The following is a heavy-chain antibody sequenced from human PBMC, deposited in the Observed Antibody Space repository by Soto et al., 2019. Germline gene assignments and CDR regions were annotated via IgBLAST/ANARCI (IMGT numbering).Heavy chain of an antibody. CDR1: GFSLTTPGMR. D-gene: IGHD3-10*01. J-gene: IGHJ6*02. Sequence: SGPTLVNPRQTLTLTCTFSGFSLTTPGMRVSWIRQPPGKALEWLAVIDWDDDKYYSTSLKTRLSISMDTSKNQVVLEMTNVAPVDTATYFCAQIRGAGAYYYYHREGWGQGTTVTV. CDR2: IDWDDDK. CDR3: AQIRGAGAYYYYHREG. V-gene: IGHV2-70*01.